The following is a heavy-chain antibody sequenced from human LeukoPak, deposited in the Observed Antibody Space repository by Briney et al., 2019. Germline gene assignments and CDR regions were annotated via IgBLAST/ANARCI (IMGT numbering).Heavy chain of an antibody. Sequence: SETLSLTCTVSGGSISSYYWSWIRQPPGKGLEWIGYIHYSGSTNYNPSLKSRVTISVDTSKNQFSLKLSSVTAADTAVYYCAHSIAAAGFFDYWGQGTLVTVSS. CDR1: GGSISSYY. J-gene: IGHJ4*02. CDR2: IHYSGST. CDR3: AHSIAAAGFFDY. D-gene: IGHD6-13*01. V-gene: IGHV4-59*01.